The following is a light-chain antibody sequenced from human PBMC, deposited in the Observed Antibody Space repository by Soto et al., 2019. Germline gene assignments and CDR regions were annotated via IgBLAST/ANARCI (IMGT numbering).Light chain of an antibody. V-gene: IGKV1-5*03. CDR3: QQYNSYPYT. CDR2: KAS. J-gene: IGKJ2*01. Sequence: DIQMTQSPSTLSASVGDRVTITCRASQSISSWLAWYQQKPGKAPKLLIYKASSLESGVPSMFSGSGSGTEFTVTISSLQPDDFATYYCQQYNSYPYTFGQGTKLEIK. CDR1: QSISSW.